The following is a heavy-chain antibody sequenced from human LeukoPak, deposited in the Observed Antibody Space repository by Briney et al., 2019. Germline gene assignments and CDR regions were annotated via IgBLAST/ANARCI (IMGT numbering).Heavy chain of an antibody. V-gene: IGHV3-11*06. CDR2: ISSSSSYT. J-gene: IGHJ4*02. Sequence: GGSLRLSCAASGFTFSDYYMSWIRQAPGKGLEWVSYISSSSSYTNYADSVKGRFTISRANAKNSLYLQMNSLRAEDTAVYYCARNRDGYLPFDYWGQGTLVTVSS. CDR1: GFTFSDYY. D-gene: IGHD5-24*01. CDR3: ARNRDGYLPFDY.